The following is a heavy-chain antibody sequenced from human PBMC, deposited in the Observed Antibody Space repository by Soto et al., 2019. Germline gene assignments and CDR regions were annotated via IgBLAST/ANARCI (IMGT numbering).Heavy chain of an antibody. Sequence: SETLSLTCTVSGGSISSYYWSWIRQPPGKGLEWIGYIYYSGSTNYNPSLKSRVTISVDTSKNQFSLKLSSVTAADTAVYYCAGDLGIAAAPGNWFDPWGQGTLVTVSS. CDR3: AGDLGIAAAPGNWFDP. V-gene: IGHV4-59*01. CDR2: IYYSGST. J-gene: IGHJ5*02. CDR1: GGSISSYY. D-gene: IGHD6-13*01.